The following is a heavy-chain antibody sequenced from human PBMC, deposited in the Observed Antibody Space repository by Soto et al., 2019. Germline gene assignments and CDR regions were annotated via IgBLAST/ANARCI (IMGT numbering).Heavy chain of an antibody. J-gene: IGHJ4*02. CDR2: IYYSGST. CDR3: AGARGYTYGYPIDY. D-gene: IGHD5-18*01. Sequence: SETLSLTCTVSGGSISSYYWSWIRQPPGKGLEWIGYIYYSGSTNYNPSLKSRVTISVDTSKNQFPLKLSSVTAADTAVYYCAGARGYTYGYPIDYWGQGPLVTAPQ. CDR1: GGSISSYY. V-gene: IGHV4-59*01.